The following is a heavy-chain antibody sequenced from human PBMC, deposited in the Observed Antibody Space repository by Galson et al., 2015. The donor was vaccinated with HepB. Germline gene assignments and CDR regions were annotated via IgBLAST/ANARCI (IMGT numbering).Heavy chain of an antibody. J-gene: IGHJ4*02. D-gene: IGHD6-13*01. CDR3: ARRGDSNSWLFDY. Sequence: QSGAEVKKPGESLKISCKSSEYTFTTYWIGWVRQMPGKGLEWMGIIYPGDSDTRYSPSFQGQVTISADKSISTAYLQWSSLKASDTAMYYCARRGDSNSWLFDYWGQGTLVTVSS. CDR2: IYPGDSDT. CDR1: EYTFTTYW. V-gene: IGHV5-51*01.